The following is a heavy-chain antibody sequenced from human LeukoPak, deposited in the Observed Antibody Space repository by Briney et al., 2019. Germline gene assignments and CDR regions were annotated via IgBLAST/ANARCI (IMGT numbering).Heavy chain of an antibody. CDR3: ARVETNLPFYGMDV. CDR2: TYYRSEWYN. J-gene: IGHJ6*02. CDR1: GDSVSSNSAA. Sequence: SQTLSLTCAISGDSVSSNSAAWNWTRQSPSRGLEWLGRTYYRSEWYNDYAVSVKSRITINPDTSKNQFSLQLNSVTPEDTAVYYCARVETNLPFYGMDVWGQGTTVTVSS. D-gene: IGHD1-1*01. V-gene: IGHV6-1*01.